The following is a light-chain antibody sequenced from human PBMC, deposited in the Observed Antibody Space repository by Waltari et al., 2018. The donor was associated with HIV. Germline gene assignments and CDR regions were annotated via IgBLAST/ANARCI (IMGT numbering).Light chain of an antibody. CDR3: QQYYTTPPT. Sequence: DIVMTQSPDSLAVSLGGRATINCKSSQSVLSRSNDKNFLAWDQQKPGQRPQLLISWASTRESGVPDRFSGSGSGTDFTLTINCLQPEDVALYYCQQYYTTPPTFGGGTKLEIK. V-gene: IGKV4-1*01. J-gene: IGKJ4*01. CDR1: QSVLSRSNDKNF. CDR2: WAS.